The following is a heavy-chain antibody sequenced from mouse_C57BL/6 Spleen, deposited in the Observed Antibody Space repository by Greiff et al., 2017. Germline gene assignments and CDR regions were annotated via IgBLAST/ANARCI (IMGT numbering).Heavy chain of an antibody. CDR2: INPNNGGT. V-gene: IGHV1-18*01. Sequence: EVQLQQSGPELVKPGASVKIPCKASGYTFTDYNMDWVKQSHGKSLEWIGDINPNNGGTIYNQKFKGKATLTVDKSSSTAYMELRSLTSEDTAVYYCARRVATRYFDVWGTGTTVTVSS. CDR3: ARRVATRYFDV. D-gene: IGHD1-1*02. CDR1: GYTFTDYN. J-gene: IGHJ1*03.